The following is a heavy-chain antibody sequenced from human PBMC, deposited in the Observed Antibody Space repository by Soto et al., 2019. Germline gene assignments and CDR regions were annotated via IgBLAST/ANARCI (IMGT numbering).Heavy chain of an antibody. J-gene: IGHJ6*04. D-gene: IGHD4-17*01. V-gene: IGHV4-59*08. CDR3: ARHLPDYGDYPDGPGDV. Sequence: PSETLSLTWTVSGGSISSYYWSWILQPPGKGLEWIGYIYYSGSTNYNPSLKSRVTISVDTSKNQFSLKLSSVTAADTAVYYCARHLPDYGDYPDGPGDVWGKGTTVTVSS. CDR1: GGSISSYY. CDR2: IYYSGST.